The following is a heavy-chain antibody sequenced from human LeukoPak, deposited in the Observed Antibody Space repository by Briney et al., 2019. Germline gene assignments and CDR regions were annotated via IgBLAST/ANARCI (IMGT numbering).Heavy chain of an antibody. CDR2: ISAYNGNT. CDR1: GYTFTSYG. CDR3: ARGRFSRGRGEGNAFDI. Sequence: ASVKVSCKASGYTFTSYGISWVRQAPGQGLEWMGWISAYNGNTNYAQKLQGRVTMTTDTSTSTAYMELRSLRSDDTAVYYCARGRFSRGRGEGNAFDIWGQGTMVTVSS. D-gene: IGHD3-16*01. V-gene: IGHV1-18*01. J-gene: IGHJ3*02.